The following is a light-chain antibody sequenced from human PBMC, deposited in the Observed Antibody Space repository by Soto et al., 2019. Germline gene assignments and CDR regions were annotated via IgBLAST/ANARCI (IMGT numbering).Light chain of an antibody. CDR1: QSLWHSSGYNY. J-gene: IGKJ2*01. CDR2: LVS. Sequence: DIVMTQSPLSLPVTPGETAYISCRSSQSLWHSSGYNYLDWYVQKPGQSPQLLIYLVSKRASGVPDRFSGSGSGTDFTLKISGVEPEDVGVYYCMQPLQTPHTFGQGTKLEIK. CDR3: MQPLQTPHT. V-gene: IGKV2-28*01.